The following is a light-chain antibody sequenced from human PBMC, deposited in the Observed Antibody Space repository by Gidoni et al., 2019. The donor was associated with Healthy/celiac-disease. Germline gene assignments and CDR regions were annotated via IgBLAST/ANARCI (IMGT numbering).Light chain of an antibody. J-gene: IGLJ2*01. CDR2: EVR. V-gene: IGLV2-14*01. CDR3: SSYTSSSTSVV. CDR1: SSDVGGYNY. Sequence: QSALTQPASVSGSPGQSITISCTGTSSDVGGYNYVSWYQQHPGKAPKLMIYEVRNRPSGFSNRFSGSKSGNTASLTISGLQAEDEADYYCSSYTSSSTSVVFGGGTKLTVL.